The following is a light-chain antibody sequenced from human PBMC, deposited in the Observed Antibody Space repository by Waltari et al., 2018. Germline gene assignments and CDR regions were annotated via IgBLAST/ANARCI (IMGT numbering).Light chain of an antibody. CDR2: DNN. CDR3: AAWHDSLNDYV. J-gene: IGLJ1*01. V-gene: IGLV1-44*01. CDR1: SSNSGSNS. Sequence: QSVLTQPPSASGSPGQRVTISCSGTSSNSGSNSVNWYQHLHGTAPKLLIYDNNHRPSGVPDRFSGSKSGTSASLAISGLRSEDEADYYCAAWHDSLNDYVFGTGTRLIVL.